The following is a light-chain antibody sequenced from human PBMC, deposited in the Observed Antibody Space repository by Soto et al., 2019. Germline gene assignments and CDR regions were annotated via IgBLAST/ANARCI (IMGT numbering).Light chain of an antibody. J-gene: IGKJ2*01. CDR3: QHYGRSPYT. Sequence: EIVLTQSPGTLSLSPGERATLSCRANQSVSSSYLAWYQQKPGQAPRLLIYAASSRATDIPDRFSGRGSGTDFTLTISRLEPEDFAVYYCQHYGRSPYTFGQGTKLEIK. CDR1: QSVSSSY. V-gene: IGKV3-20*01. CDR2: AAS.